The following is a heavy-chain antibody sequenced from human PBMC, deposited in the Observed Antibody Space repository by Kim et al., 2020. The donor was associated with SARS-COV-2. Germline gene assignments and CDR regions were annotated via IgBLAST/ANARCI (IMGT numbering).Heavy chain of an antibody. CDR1: GFTFSSYG. D-gene: IGHD3-22*01. J-gene: IGHJ4*02. Sequence: GGSLRLSCAASGFTFSSYGMHWVRQAPGKGLEWVAVISYDGSNKYYADSVKGRFTISRDNSKNTLYLQMNSLRAEDTAVYYCAKDRLLYYYDSSGYNFDYWGQATLVTVSS. CDR2: ISYDGSNK. CDR3: AKDRLLYYYDSSGYNFDY. V-gene: IGHV3-30*18.